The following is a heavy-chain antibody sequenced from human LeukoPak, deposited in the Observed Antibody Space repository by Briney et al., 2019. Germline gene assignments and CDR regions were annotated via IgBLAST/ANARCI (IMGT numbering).Heavy chain of an antibody. Sequence: GASVKVSCKASGYTFTGYYMHWVRQAPGQGLEWMGWINPNSGGTNYAQKFQGRVTMTRDTSISTAYMELSRLRSDDTAVYYCARDGTLYSSGWYNFYYYGMDVWGQGTTVTVSS. V-gene: IGHV1-2*02. CDR3: ARDGTLYSSGWYNFYYYGMDV. CDR2: INPNSGGT. CDR1: GYTFTGYY. D-gene: IGHD6-19*01. J-gene: IGHJ6*02.